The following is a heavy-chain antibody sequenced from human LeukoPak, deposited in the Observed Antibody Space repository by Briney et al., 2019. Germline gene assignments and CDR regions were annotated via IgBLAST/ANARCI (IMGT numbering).Heavy chain of an antibody. J-gene: IGHJ5*02. V-gene: IGHV4-59*08. D-gene: IGHD1-1*01. CDR1: GGSISSYY. CDR3: ARHSGWFDL. Sequence: SETLSLTCTVSGGSISSYYWNWVRQPPGKGLEWIGYIYYSGSTNYNPSLKSRVTISVDTSKNQFSLKLSSLTAADTAVYYCARHSGWFDLWGQGTLVTVSS. CDR2: IYYSGST.